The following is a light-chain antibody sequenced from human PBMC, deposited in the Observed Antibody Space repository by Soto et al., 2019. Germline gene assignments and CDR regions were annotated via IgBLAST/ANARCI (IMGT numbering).Light chain of an antibody. Sequence: EIVLTQSPGTLSLSPGESATLSCRTSQSLSGSYLAWYQQKPGQAPRLLIYGASSRATGIPDRFSGSGSGTDFTLTISRLEPEDIAVYYCQDYGSSRTFGQGTKVEIK. CDR2: GAS. J-gene: IGKJ1*01. CDR1: QSLSGSY. V-gene: IGKV3-20*01. CDR3: QDYGSSRT.